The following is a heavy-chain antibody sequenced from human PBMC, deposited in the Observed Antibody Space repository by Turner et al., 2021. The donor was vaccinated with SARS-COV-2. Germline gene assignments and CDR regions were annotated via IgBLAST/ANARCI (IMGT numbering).Heavy chain of an antibody. J-gene: IGHJ4*02. Sequence: VQRVESGGGVVQPGRSLRLSCAASGLTFSSYGMHWVRQAPGEGLEWVAVIWYDGSNTYYADSVKGRFTISRDNSKNTLYPQMNSLRAEDTAVYYCAGDKGEGSSGWLNPSGSHYFDYWGQGTLVTVSS. V-gene: IGHV3-33*01. CDR3: AGDKGEGSSGWLNPSGSHYFDY. CDR2: IWYDGSNT. D-gene: IGHD6-19*01. CDR1: GLTFSSYG.